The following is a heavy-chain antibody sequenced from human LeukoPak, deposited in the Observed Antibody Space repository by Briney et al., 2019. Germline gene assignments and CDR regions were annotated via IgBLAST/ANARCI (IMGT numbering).Heavy chain of an antibody. V-gene: IGHV1-2*02. CDR3: ARGGAFILTGLFY. CDR1: GYTFTDYY. Sequence: GASVKVSCKASGYTFTDYYIHWVRQAPGQGLEWMGWINPNSGGTNYAQKFQGRVTMTRDTSISTAYMELSRLRSDDTAVYYCARGGAFILTGLFYWGQGTLVTVSS. D-gene: IGHD3-9*01. J-gene: IGHJ4*02. CDR2: INPNSGGT.